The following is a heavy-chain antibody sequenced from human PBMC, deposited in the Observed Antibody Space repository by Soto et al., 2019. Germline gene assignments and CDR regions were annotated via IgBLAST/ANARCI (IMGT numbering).Heavy chain of an antibody. CDR1: GYTFSNYG. Sequence: GTSVKVTCEASGYTFSNYGRTWVRQAPGQPLEWLGWISLYSDGTNYAQKFQGRVSMTTDTSTTTAYMELRSLRSDDTAVYYCARVVPGAEAWFGPWGQGTLVTVS. CDR3: ARVVPGAEAWFGP. CDR2: ISLYSDGT. V-gene: IGHV1-18*01. J-gene: IGHJ5*02. D-gene: IGHD2-2*01.